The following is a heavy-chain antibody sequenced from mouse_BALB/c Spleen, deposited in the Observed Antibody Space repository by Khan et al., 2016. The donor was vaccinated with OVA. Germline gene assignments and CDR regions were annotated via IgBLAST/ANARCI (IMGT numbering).Heavy chain of an antibody. V-gene: IGHV1-7*01. CDR1: GYTFTNYW. CDR3: ARRGLRWDFDY. J-gene: IGHJ2*01. D-gene: IGHD1-1*01. CDR2: INPSTGYT. Sequence: QVQLKESGAELAKPGASVKMSCKASGYTFTNYWMNWVKQRPGQGLEWIGYINPSTGYTEDNQKFKDKATLTADKSSSTAYMQLSSLTSEDSAVYYCARRGLRWDFDYWGQGTTLTGSS.